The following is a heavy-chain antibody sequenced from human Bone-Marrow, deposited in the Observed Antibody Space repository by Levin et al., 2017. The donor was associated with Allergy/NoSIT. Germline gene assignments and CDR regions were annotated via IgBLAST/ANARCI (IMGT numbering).Heavy chain of an antibody. J-gene: IGHJ6*02. CDR3: AKDMVAKYTSSWGMDV. CDR2: ISWNSGDI. V-gene: IGHV3-9*01. D-gene: IGHD6-13*01. CDR1: GFTFDDYA. Sequence: SLKISCAASGFTFDDYAMHWVRQVPGKGLEWVSGISWNSGDIDYADSVKGRFTISRDNAKNSLYLQMNSLRAEDTALYYCAKDMVAKYTSSWGMDVWRQGTTVTVSS.